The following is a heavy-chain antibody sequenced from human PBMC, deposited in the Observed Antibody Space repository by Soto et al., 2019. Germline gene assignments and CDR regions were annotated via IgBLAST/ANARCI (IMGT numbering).Heavy chain of an antibody. D-gene: IGHD6-13*01. V-gene: IGHV3-30*18. CDR2: IAYDGSNK. Sequence: QVQLVESGGGVVQPGRSLRLSCAASGFTFSSYGMHWVRQAPGKGLEWVAVIAYDGSNKYYADSVKGRFTISRDNSKNTLYLQMNSLRAEDTAVYYCAKGDSSSWYLTFYYWGQGTLVTVSS. CDR1: GFTFSSYG. CDR3: AKGDSSSWYLTFYY. J-gene: IGHJ4*02.